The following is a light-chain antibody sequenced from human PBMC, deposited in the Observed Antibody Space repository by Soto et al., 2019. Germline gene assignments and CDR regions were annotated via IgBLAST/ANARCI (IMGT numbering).Light chain of an antibody. J-gene: IGKJ2*01. CDR3: QQYGNSPPYT. CDR1: QSVSSIY. V-gene: IGKV3-20*01. Sequence: EIVLTQSPGTLSLSPGERATLSCRASQSVSSIYLAWYQQKPGQAPRLLIYDASSRATGIPDRFSASGSGTDFTLTISRLEPEDFAVYYCQQYGNSPPYTFGQGTKLEIK. CDR2: DAS.